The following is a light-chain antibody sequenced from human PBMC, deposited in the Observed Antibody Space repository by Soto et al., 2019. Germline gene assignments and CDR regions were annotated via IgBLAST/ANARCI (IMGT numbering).Light chain of an antibody. Sequence: NFMLTQPHSVSESPGKTVTISCTRSSGSIASGYVQWYQQRPGSSPTTVIYEDHQRPSGVPDRFSASIDSSSNSASLTISGLKTEDEADYYCQSYDTTNRIFGGGTKLTVL. J-gene: IGLJ2*01. CDR3: QSYDTTNRI. V-gene: IGLV6-57*01. CDR2: EDH. CDR1: SGSIASGY.